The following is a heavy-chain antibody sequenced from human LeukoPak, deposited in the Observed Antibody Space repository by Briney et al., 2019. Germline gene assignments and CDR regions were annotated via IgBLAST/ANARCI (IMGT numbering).Heavy chain of an antibody. V-gene: IGHV1-69*05. CDR3: ARVFARGGEISGSYFYY. Sequence: SVEVSCKASGGTFSSYAVSRVRQAPGQGLEWMGGIIPMFGIANYAQKFQGRVTITTEESTSTVYMELSSLGSEDTAMYYCARVFARGGEISGSYFYYWGQGTLVTVSS. CDR1: GGTFSSYA. CDR2: IIPMFGIA. J-gene: IGHJ4*02. D-gene: IGHD1-26*01.